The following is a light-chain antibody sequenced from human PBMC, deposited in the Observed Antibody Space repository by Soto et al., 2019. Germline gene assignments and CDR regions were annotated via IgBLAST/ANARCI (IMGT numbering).Light chain of an antibody. CDR2: GNS. J-gene: IGLJ2*01. CDR1: SSNIGAGYD. CDR3: QSYDSSLSVV. V-gene: IGLV1-40*01. Sequence: QSVLTQPPSGSGAPGQRVTISCTGSSSNIGAGYDVHWYQQLPETAPKLLIYGNSNRPSGVPDRFSGSKSGTSASLAITGLQAEDEADYYCQSYDSSLSVVFGGGTKLTVL.